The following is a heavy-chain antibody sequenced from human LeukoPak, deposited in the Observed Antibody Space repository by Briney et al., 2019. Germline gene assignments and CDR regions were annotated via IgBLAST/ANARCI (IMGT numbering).Heavy chain of an antibody. V-gene: IGHV4-39*01. J-gene: IGHJ6*03. Sequence: SETLSLTCTEPGGSFISGGYCLGRIRQPPGKGLEWIASMYCGSTYYNQSLKSRVTISVDTSNNQFSLKLTSVTAADTAVYYCARHVEYYYNYMDVWGKGTTVTVSS. CDR2: MYCGST. CDR1: GGSFISGGYC. CDR3: ARHVEYYYNYMDV.